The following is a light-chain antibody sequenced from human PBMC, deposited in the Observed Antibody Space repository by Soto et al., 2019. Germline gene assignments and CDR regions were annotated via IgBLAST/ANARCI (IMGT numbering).Light chain of an antibody. J-gene: IGLJ1*01. CDR2: AAS. V-gene: IGLV2-14*03. CDR3: ISYTDRQSYL. CDR1: SSDIGSYNH. Sequence: QSAPTQPASVSGSPGQSITISCSGTSSDIGSYNHVAGYQQFPGKSPKLMIYAASDRPPGVSDRFSGSKSGITASLTISGLQTEDEADYYCISYTDRQSYLFGTGTKVTVL.